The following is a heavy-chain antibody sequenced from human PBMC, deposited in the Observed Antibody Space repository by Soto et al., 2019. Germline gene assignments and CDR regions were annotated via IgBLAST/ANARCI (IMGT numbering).Heavy chain of an antibody. V-gene: IGHV4-59*01. CDR2: IYYSGST. CDR3: VRGGGGNAKHFDY. J-gene: IGHJ4*02. CDR1: GGSISNYY. Sequence: SETLSLTCTVSGGSISNYYCIFSRQPPGKGLEWIVYIYYSGSTSYNPSLTGRVTISVDTSKNHFSLDLNSVTAADTAVYYCVRGGGGNAKHFDYWGQGIQVTVSS. D-gene: IGHD2-15*01.